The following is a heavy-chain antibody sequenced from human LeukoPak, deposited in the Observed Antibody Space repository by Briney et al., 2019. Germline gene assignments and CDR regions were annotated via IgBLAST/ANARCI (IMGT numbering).Heavy chain of an antibody. CDR3: AMGKVAY. CDR2: ISGSGDST. Sequence: GGSLRLSCAASGFAFSRYVMHWVRQTPGKGLEDVSTISGSGDSTYYADSVQGRFTISRDNSKNTLYLLMNSLRDEDTAAYYCAMGKVAYWGQGTLVTVSS. J-gene: IGHJ4*02. D-gene: IGHD3-10*01. V-gene: IGHV3-64*04. CDR1: GFAFSRYV.